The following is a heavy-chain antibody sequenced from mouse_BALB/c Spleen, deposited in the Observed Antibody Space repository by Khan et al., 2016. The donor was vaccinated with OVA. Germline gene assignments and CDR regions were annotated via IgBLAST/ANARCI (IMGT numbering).Heavy chain of an antibody. CDR1: GYAFRNYW. D-gene: IGHD2-2*01. V-gene: IGHV1-80*01. CDR3: ARSGYDFFAY. CDR2: IYPGDGNT. J-gene: IGHJ3*01. Sequence: QVQLKGPEAEPVRPGSSMKISCKASGYAFRNYWMNWVRQGPGQGLEWIGQIYPGDGNTHYNGKSKDKATLTADKSSSTAYIQLSSPTSEDSAVYFGARSGYDFFAYWGQGTLVTVSA.